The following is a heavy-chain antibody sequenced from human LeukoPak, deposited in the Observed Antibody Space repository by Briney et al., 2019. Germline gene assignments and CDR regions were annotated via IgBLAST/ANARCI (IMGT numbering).Heavy chain of an antibody. CDR2: INHSGST. J-gene: IGHJ4*02. D-gene: IGHD5-18*01. V-gene: IGHV4-34*01. CDR3: ARQQIYVGTGMVDYFDY. Sequence: SETLSLTCAVYGGSFSGYYWSWIRQPPGKGLEWIGEINHSGSTNYNPSLKSRVTISVDTSKNQFSLKLSSVTAADTAVYYCARQQIYVGTGMVDYFDYWGQGILVTVSS. CDR1: GGSFSGYY.